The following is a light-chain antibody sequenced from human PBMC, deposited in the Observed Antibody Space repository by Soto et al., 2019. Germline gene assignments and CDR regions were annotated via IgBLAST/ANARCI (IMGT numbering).Light chain of an antibody. CDR3: ISYTNNSTKV. CDR1: SSDVGGYNY. V-gene: IGLV2-14*01. J-gene: IGLJ3*02. Sequence: QTVVTQPASVSGSPGQSITISCTGTSSDVGGYNYVSWYQHHPGKAPKLMIYEVNNRPSGVSNRFSGSKSGNTASLTISGLQAGDEADYYCISYTNNSTKVFGGGTKVTVL. CDR2: EVN.